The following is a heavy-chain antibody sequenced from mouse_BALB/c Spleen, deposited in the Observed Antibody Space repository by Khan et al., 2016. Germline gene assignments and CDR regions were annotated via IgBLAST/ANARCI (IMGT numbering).Heavy chain of an antibody. CDR1: GYTFTNYG. J-gene: IGHJ1*01. Sequence: QSQLVQSGPELKKPGETVKISCKASGYTFTNYGMNWVKQAPGKGLKWMGWMNTYTGEPTYADDFKGRFAFSLKTSARTAYLQINNLKNEDTATXVCARDYDYDGDWYFDVWGAGTTVTVSS. CDR3: ARDYDYDGDWYFDV. CDR2: MNTYTGEP. V-gene: IGHV9-3-1*01. D-gene: IGHD2-4*01.